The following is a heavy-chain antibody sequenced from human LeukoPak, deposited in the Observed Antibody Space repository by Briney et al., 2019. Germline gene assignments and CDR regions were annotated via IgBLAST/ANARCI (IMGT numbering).Heavy chain of an antibody. D-gene: IGHD4-23*01. J-gene: IGHJ4*02. CDR1: GFTFSTYA. Sequence: GGSLRLSCVASGFTFSTYAMTWVRQAPGKGLERVSVISGSGRSGTNYADSVKGRFAISRDNSKNTLYLQMNSLRVEDTAIYYCAKAPGGGNWNWGQGTLVTVSS. V-gene: IGHV3-23*01. CDR2: ISGSGRSGT. CDR3: AKAPGGGNWN.